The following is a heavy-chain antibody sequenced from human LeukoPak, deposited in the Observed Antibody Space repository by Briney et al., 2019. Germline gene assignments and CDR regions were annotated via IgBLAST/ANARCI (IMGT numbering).Heavy chain of an antibody. D-gene: IGHD5-18*01. J-gene: IGHJ4*02. V-gene: IGHV1-24*01. Sequence: ASVKVSCKVSGYTLTELSMHWVRQAPGKGLEWMGGFDPEDGETIYAQKFQGRVTMTEDTSTDTAYMELSSLRSEDTAVYYCATILDVDTAMVTKGDYWGQGTLVTVSS. CDR3: ATILDVDTAMVTKGDY. CDR2: FDPEDGET. CDR1: GYTLTELS.